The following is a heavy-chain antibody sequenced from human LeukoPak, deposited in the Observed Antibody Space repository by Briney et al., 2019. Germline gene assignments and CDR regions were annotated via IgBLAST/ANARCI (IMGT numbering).Heavy chain of an antibody. D-gene: IGHD6-19*01. Sequence: PGESLRLSCAASGFTFSTYGMHWVRQAPGKGLEWVAFIQHDGNKKYYADSVKGRFTISRDNSKNTLYLQMNSLRAEDTAVYYCAKDPGRSVAGYYMDVWGKGTTVTVSS. V-gene: IGHV3-30*02. J-gene: IGHJ6*03. CDR1: GFTFSTYG. CDR3: AKDPGRSVAGYYMDV. CDR2: IQHDGNKK.